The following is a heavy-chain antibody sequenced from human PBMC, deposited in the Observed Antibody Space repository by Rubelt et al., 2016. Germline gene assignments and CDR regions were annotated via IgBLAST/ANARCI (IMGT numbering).Heavy chain of an antibody. D-gene: IGHD5-24*01. CDR2: INPSGGST. Sequence: QVQLVQSGAEVKKPGASVKVSCKASGYTFTSYYMHWVRQAPGQGLEWMGLINPSGGSTSYEQKFQGRVTMTRDTATRTVYMELSSLRSEDTAVYYCARTKTVEMATIPLAYWGQGTLVTVSS. CDR1: GYTFTSYY. CDR3: ARTKTVEMATIPLAY. J-gene: IGHJ4*02. V-gene: IGHV1-46*01.